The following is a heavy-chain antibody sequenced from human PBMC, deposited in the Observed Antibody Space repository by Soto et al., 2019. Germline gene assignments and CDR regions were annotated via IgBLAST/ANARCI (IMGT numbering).Heavy chain of an antibody. J-gene: IGHJ4*02. CDR1: GFNFGFFG. CDR2: ISGDGINT. D-gene: IGHD3-10*01. Sequence: QIQLVESGGDVVQPGRSLRLSCAAPGFNFGFFGMHWFRQAPGKGLEWVAFISGDGINTHYADSVRGRFTLSRDYSKKTMYLQMDTLREDDTAIYYCARGNLSFDFDSWGQGTLVTVSS. V-gene: IGHV3-30*03. CDR3: ARGNLSFDFDS.